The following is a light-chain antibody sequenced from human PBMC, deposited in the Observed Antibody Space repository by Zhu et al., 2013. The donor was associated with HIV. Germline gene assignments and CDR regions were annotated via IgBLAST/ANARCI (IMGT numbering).Light chain of an antibody. CDR1: QGIRTD. Sequence: IQMTQSPSTLSASVGDRVTITCRASQGIRTDLGWYQQKPGKAPKLLIFGASALQSGVPSRFSGSGTGTEFTLTIISLQPEDFATYYCLQSYLYPWTFGQGTKVEIK. CDR3: LQSYLYPWT. J-gene: IGKJ1*01. CDR2: GAS. V-gene: IGKV1-6*01.